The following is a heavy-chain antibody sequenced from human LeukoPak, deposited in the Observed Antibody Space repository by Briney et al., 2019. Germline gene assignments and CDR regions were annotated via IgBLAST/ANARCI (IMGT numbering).Heavy chain of an antibody. J-gene: IGHJ4*02. V-gene: IGHV4-34*01. CDR1: GGSTSSYY. CDR2: INHSGST. D-gene: IGHD3-22*01. CDR3: ARGIYYDSSGYHLFDY. Sequence: SETLSLTCTVSGGSTSSYYWNWIRQPPGKGLEWIGEINHSGSTNYNPSLKSRVTISVDTSKNQFSLKLSSVTAADTAVYYCARGIYYDSSGYHLFDYWGQGTLVTVSS.